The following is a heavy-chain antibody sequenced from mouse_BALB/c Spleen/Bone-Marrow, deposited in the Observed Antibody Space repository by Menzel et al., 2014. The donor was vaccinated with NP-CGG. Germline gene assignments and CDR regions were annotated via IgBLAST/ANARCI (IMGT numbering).Heavy chain of an antibody. D-gene: IGHD2-3*01. V-gene: IGHV1-14*01. CDR2: INPYNDGT. J-gene: IGHJ4*01. CDR3: AREADGYYVGAMDY. Sequence: VQLKESGPELGKPGASVKMSCKASGYTFSSYVIHWVEQKPGQGLEWIGYINPYNDGTKYNEKFKGKATLSSDKSSSTAYIDLSSLTSEDSAVYYCAREADGYYVGAMDYWGQGTSVTVSS. CDR1: GYTFSSYV.